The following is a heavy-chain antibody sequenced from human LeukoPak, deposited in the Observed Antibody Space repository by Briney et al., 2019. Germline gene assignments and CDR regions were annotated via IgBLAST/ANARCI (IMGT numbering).Heavy chain of an antibody. Sequence: GGTLRLSCAASGFTFSSYGMHWVRQAPGKGLEWVAVISYDGSNKYYADSVKGRFTISRDNSKNTLYLQMNSLRAEDTAVYYCANDYYDSSGYLDYWGQGALVTVSS. CDR2: ISYDGSNK. V-gene: IGHV3-30*18. CDR3: ANDYYDSSGYLDY. D-gene: IGHD3-22*01. J-gene: IGHJ4*02. CDR1: GFTFSSYG.